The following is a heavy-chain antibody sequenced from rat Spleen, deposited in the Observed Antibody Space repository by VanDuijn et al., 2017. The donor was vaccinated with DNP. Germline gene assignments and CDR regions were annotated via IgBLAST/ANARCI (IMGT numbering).Heavy chain of an antibody. Sequence: EVQLVESGGDLVQPGRSLKVSCVASGFTFDNYWMTWIRQVPGKGLEWVAYISYDGGSTNYGDSVKGRFTISRDIAKSTLYLQMNSLRAEDMATYYCARPTTGAFAYWGQGTLVTVSS. J-gene: IGHJ3*01. CDR1: GFTFDNYW. CDR2: ISYDGGST. D-gene: IGHD1-6*01. CDR3: ARPTTGAFAY. V-gene: IGHV5-31*01.